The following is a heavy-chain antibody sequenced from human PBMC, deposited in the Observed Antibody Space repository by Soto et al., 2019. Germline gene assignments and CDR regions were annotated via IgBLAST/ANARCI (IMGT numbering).Heavy chain of an antibody. V-gene: IGHV3-48*01. J-gene: IGHJ4*02. CDR2: ISSSSSTI. CDR1: GFTFSSYS. CDR3: ARPYCSSTSCYIGY. Sequence: GGSLRLSCAASGFTFSSYSMNWVRQAPGKGLEWVSYISSSSSTIYYADSVKGRFTISRDNAKNSLYLKMNSLRAEDTAVYYCARPYCSSTSCYIGYWGQGTLVTVSS. D-gene: IGHD2-2*02.